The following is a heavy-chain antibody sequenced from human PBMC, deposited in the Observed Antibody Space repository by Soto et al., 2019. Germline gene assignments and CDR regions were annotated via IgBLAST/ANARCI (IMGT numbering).Heavy chain of an antibody. CDR3: ARMGSYNFNY. J-gene: IGHJ4*02. Sequence: QVQLQESGPGLVKPSETLSLTCTVSGGSIRTYYWSWIRQPPGNGLQWIGYISSSGTTNYNPSLKSRLTMSVDTSKNQFSLKLSSVTSADTAVYYCARMGSYNFNYWGQGTLVTVSS. D-gene: IGHD5-18*01. V-gene: IGHV4-59*01. CDR1: GGSIRTYY. CDR2: ISSSGTT.